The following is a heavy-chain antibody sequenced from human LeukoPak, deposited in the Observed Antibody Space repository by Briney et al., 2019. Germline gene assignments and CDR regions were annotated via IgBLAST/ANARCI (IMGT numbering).Heavy chain of an antibody. V-gene: IGHV7-4-1*02. CDR2: INTDTGNP. CDR3: ARGGYCSSTSCYEFDY. Sequence: ASVKVSCKASGYTFTSYAMNWVRQAPGQGLEWMGWINTDTGNPTYAQGFTGRFVFSLDTSVSTAYLQISSLKAEDTAVYYCARGGYCSSTSCYEFDYWGQGTLVTASS. J-gene: IGHJ4*02. D-gene: IGHD2-2*03. CDR1: GYTFTSYA.